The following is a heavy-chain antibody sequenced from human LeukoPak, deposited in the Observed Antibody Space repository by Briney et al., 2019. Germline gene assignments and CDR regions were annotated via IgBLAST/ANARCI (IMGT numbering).Heavy chain of an antibody. D-gene: IGHD1-26*01. V-gene: IGHV3-53*01. J-gene: IGHJ4*02. Sequence: GGSLRLSCAASGFTVTSNYMSWVRQAPGKGLEWVSVIYSGGTTYYADSAKGRFTISRDNSKNTLYLQMSSLRAEDTAVYYCAGSGSYELFDYWGQGTLVTVSS. CDR1: GFTVTSNY. CDR2: IYSGGTT. CDR3: AGSGSYELFDY.